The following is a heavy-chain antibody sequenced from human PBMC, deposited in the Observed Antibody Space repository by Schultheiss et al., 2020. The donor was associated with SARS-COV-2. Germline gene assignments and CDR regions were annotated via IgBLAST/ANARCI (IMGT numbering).Heavy chain of an antibody. CDR3: ARDPGAYCSSTSCYGGLI. V-gene: IGHV4-30-4*08. CDR2: IYYSGST. J-gene: IGHJ4*02. Sequence: TGTVSGGSISSGDYYWSWIRQPPGKGLEWIGYIYYSGSTYYNPSLKSRVTISVDTSKNQFSLKLSSVTAADTAVYYCARDPGAYCSSTSCYGGLIWGQGTLVTVSS. CDR1: GGSISSGDYY. D-gene: IGHD2-2*01.